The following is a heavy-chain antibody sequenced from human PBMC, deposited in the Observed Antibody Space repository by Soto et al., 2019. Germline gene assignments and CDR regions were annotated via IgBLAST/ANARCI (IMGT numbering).Heavy chain of an antibody. CDR3: ARRPDQYYDSSGYYYWFDY. D-gene: IGHD3-22*01. Sequence: SETLSLTCTVSGGSLRSYYWSWILQPPGKGLELIGYIFYSGNTNYNPSLKSRVTISVDTSKNHFSLKLSSVTAADTAVYYCARRPDQYYDSSGYYYWFDYWGQGTLVT. CDR2: IFYSGNT. J-gene: IGHJ4*02. V-gene: IGHV4-59*01. CDR1: GGSLRSYY.